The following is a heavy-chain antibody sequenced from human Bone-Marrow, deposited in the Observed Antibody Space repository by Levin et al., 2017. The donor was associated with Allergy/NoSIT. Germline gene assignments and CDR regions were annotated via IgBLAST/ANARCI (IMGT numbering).Heavy chain of an antibody. D-gene: IGHD2-15*01. CDR1: GFTFSSYA. V-gene: IGHV3-23*01. Sequence: GESLKISCAASGFTFSSYAMSWVRQAPGKGLEWVSAISGSGGSTYYADSVKGRFTISRDNSKNTLYLQMNSLRAEDTAVYYCAKEGVVVVAATGKTYYYYGMDVWGQGTTVTVSS. J-gene: IGHJ6*02. CDR2: ISGSGGST. CDR3: AKEGVVVVAATGKTYYYYGMDV.